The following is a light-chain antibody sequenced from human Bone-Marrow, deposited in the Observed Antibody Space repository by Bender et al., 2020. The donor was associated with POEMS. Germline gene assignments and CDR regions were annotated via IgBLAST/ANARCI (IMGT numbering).Light chain of an antibody. V-gene: IGLV2-14*03. CDR1: SSDIGGYNY. Sequence: QSALTQPASVSGSPGQSITISCTGTSSDIGGYNYVSWYQQHPGKAPKLMILDVSKRPSGGSSLFSGSKSDNTASLTISGLQAEDEADYFCSSYTSSRTLVFGGGTKLTVL. J-gene: IGLJ3*02. CDR3: SSYTSSRTLV. CDR2: DVS.